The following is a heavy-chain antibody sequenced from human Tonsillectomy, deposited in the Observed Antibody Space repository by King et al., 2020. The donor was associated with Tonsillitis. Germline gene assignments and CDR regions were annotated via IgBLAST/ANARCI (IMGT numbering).Heavy chain of an antibody. CDR2: IIPILGIA. CDR1: GGTFSSYA. D-gene: IGHD7-27*01. V-gene: IGHV1-69*04. CDR3: AITNPSSLPGAVWWFDP. J-gene: IGHJ5*02. Sequence: QLVQSGAEVKKPGSSVKVSCKASGGTFSSYAISWVRQAPGQGLEWMGRIIPILGIANYAQKFQGRVTITADKSTSTAYMGLSSLRYEDTAVYYCAITNPSSLPGAVWWFDPWGQGTLVTVSS.